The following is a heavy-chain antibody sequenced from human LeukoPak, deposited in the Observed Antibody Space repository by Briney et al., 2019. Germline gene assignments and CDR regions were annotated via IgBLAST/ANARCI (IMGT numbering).Heavy chain of an antibody. Sequence: GGSLRLSCAASGFTVSSNYMSWVRQAPGKGLEWVSVIYSGGSTYYADSVKGRFTISRDNSKNTLYLQMNSLRAEDTAVYYCARDRKVAAAGGYYFDYWGQGTLVTVSS. V-gene: IGHV3-66*01. CDR2: IYSGGST. CDR3: ARDRKVAAAGGYYFDY. D-gene: IGHD6-13*01. CDR1: GFTVSSNY. J-gene: IGHJ4*02.